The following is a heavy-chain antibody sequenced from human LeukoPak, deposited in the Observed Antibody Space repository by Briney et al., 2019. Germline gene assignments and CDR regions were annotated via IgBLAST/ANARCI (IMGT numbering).Heavy chain of an antibody. CDR3: ARVVPAAIRGIDY. D-gene: IGHD2-2*02. J-gene: IGHJ4*02. CDR2: IYYSGST. V-gene: IGHV4-30-4*01. CDR1: GGSISSGDYY. Sequence: SETLSLTCTVSGGSISSGDYYWSWIRQPPGKGLEWIGYIYYSGSTYYNPSLKSRVTISLDTSKNQFSLKLSSVTAADTAVYYCARVVPAAIRGIDYWGQGTLVTVSS.